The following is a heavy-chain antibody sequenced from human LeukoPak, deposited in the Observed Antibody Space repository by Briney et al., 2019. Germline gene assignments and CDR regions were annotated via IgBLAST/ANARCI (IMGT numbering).Heavy chain of an antibody. CDR2: IYYSGST. CDR1: GGSISSYY. V-gene: IGHV4-59*12. CDR3: ARDGYKYGDAYDI. Sequence: PSETLSLTCTVSGGSISSYYWSWIRQPPGKGLEWIGYIYYSGSTNYNPSLKSRVTISVDTSKNQFSLKLTSVTAADTAVYYCARDGYKYGDAYDIWGQGTMVTVSS. D-gene: IGHD2-2*02. J-gene: IGHJ3*02.